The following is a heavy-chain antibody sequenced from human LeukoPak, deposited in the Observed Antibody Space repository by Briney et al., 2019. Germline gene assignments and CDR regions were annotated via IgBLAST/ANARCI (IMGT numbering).Heavy chain of an antibody. J-gene: IGHJ3*02. CDR2: INHSGST. D-gene: IGHD3-10*01. V-gene: IGHV4-34*01. CDR1: GGSFSDYY. Sequence: SETLSLTCAVYGGSFSDYYWSWIRQPPGKGLEWIGEINHSGSTNYNPSLKSRVTVSVDTSKNQFSLKVNSVTAADTAVYYCARRIRGVNDAFDIWGQGTVVTVSS. CDR3: ARRIRGVNDAFDI.